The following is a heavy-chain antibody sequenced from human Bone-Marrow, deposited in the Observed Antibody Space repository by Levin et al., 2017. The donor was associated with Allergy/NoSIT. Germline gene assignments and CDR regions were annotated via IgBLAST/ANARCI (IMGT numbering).Heavy chain of an antibody. D-gene: IGHD2-15*01. J-gene: IGHJ5*02. CDR1: GGTFSSYA. CDR3: ARVKLVAATGGSYNWFDP. Sequence: SVKVSCKASGGTFSSYAISWVRQAPGQGLEWMGGIIPIFGTANYAQKFQGRVTITADKSTSTAYMELSSLRSEDTAVYYCARVKLVAATGGSYNWFDPWGQGTLVTVSS. V-gene: IGHV1-69*06. CDR2: IIPIFGTA.